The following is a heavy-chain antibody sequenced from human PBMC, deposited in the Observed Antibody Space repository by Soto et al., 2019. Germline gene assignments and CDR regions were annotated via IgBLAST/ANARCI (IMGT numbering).Heavy chain of an antibody. CDR1: GFTFSTYG. Sequence: GGSLRLSCATSGFTFSTYGIHWVRQAPGKGLEWLAVIWYDGSKKYYADSVQGRFTISRDNSENIGYLQMNSLRADDTAVYYCVKDHCGGDCYSNPYFDYWFQGTLVTVSS. CDR2: IWYDGSKK. J-gene: IGHJ4*02. D-gene: IGHD2-21*02. CDR3: VKDHCGGDCYSNPYFDY. V-gene: IGHV3-33*06.